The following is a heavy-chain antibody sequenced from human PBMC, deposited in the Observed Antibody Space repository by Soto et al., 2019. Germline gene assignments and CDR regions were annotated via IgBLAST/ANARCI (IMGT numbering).Heavy chain of an antibody. CDR2: ITGSGGST. V-gene: IGHV3-23*01. D-gene: IGHD2-2*01. CDR1: GFTFSSYA. J-gene: IGHJ4*02. Sequence: GGSLRLSCAASGFTFSSYAMTWFRQAPGKGLEWVSVITGSGGSTHYADSVRGRFTISRDNSNNTLYLQMNGLRAEDTAVYYCAKPSLYGTSTSCYDYWGQGTLVTVSS. CDR3: AKPSLYGTSTSCYDY.